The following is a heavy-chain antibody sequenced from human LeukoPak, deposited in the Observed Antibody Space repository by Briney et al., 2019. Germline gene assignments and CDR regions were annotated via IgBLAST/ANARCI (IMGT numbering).Heavy chain of an antibody. V-gene: IGHV3-33*08. D-gene: IGHD6-6*01. Sequence: GGSLRLSCAASGFDFSSNCMHLVRQAPGKGLEWVAVIWYDGSNKYYADSVKGRFTISRDNSKNTLYLQMNSLRAEDTAVYYCARDKEQLALDYWGQGTLVTVSS. J-gene: IGHJ4*02. CDR2: IWYDGSNK. CDR3: ARDKEQLALDY. CDR1: GFDFSSNC.